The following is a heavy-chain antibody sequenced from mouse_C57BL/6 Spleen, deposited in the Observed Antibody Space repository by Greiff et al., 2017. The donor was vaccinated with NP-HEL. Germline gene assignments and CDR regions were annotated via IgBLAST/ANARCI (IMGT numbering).Heavy chain of an antibody. CDR3: ARSRSATVVAPY. CDR1: GYAFSSSW. Sequence: VQLQQSGPELVKPGASVKISCKASGYAFSSSWMNWVKQRPGKGLEWIGRIYPGDGDTNYNGKFKGKATLTADKSSSTAYMQLSSLTSEDSAVYFCARSRSATVVAPYWGQGTLVTVSA. V-gene: IGHV1-82*01. CDR2: IYPGDGDT. J-gene: IGHJ3*01. D-gene: IGHD1-1*01.